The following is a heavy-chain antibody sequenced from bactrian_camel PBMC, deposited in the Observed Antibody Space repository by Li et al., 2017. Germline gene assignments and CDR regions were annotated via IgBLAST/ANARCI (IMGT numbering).Heavy chain of an antibody. CDR2: VNRDDNA. J-gene: IGHJ4*01. Sequence: HVQLVESGGGSVQAGGSLRLSCTASGFTFMNSYMAWYRRAPGNECELVSSVNRDDNAYYADSVKGRFTFSQDNAKNTLYLQMNGLKPEDTAMYYCAVENWEGRAACSTLRMRFWGQGTQVTVS. V-gene: IGHV3S55*01. CDR3: AVENWEGRAACSTLRMRF. CDR1: GFTFMNSY. D-gene: IGHD7*01.